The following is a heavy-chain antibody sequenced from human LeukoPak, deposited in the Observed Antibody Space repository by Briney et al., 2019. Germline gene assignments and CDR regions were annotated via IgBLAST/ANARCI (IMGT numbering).Heavy chain of an antibody. D-gene: IGHD6-6*01. V-gene: IGHV4-61*01. CDR2: IYYSGTT. CDR1: GGSISSGSYY. Sequence: PSETLSLTCTVSGGSISSGSYYWSWIRQPPGKGLEWIGYIYYSGTTNYNPSLKSRVTISVDTSKNQFSLKLSSVTAADTAVYYCARDTAAARNWFDPWGQGTLVTVSS. J-gene: IGHJ5*02. CDR3: ARDTAAARNWFDP.